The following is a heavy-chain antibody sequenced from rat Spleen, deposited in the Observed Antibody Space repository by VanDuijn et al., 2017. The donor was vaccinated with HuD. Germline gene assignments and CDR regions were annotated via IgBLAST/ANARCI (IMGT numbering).Heavy chain of an antibody. CDR1: GFISSSYW. Sequence: EVQLVETGGGLVQPGRSLKLSCVGSGFISSSYWMYWVRQAPGKGLEWISSINTDGGSTYYLDSVKGRFTISRDNAENTVFLQMNSLRSADTATYYGEKEEFGVTFGNWGQGVMVTVSS. D-gene: IGHD4-3*01. J-gene: IGHJ2*01. CDR2: INTDGGST. V-gene: IGHV5-58*01. CDR3: EKEEFGVTFGN.